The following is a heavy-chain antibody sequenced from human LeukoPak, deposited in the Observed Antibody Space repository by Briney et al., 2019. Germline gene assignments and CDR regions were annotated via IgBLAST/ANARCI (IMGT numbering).Heavy chain of an antibody. Sequence: GKSLRLSCEASGFTFDNYGMHWVRHTPGKGLEWVAVISYDGSNKYYADSVKGRFTISRDNSRNTLYLRINSLRAEDTAVYYCAKARYYNRTEQSYWFDPWGQGTQVTVSS. D-gene: IGHD3-22*01. CDR1: GFTFDNYG. J-gene: IGHJ5*02. CDR2: ISYDGSNK. CDR3: AKARYYNRTEQSYWFDP. V-gene: IGHV3-30*18.